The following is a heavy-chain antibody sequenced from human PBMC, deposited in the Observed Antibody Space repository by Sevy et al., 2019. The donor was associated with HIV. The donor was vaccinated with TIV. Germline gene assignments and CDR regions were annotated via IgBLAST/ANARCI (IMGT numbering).Heavy chain of an antibody. Sequence: SETLSLTCAVYGGSFSGYYWSWIRQPPGKGLEWIGEINHSGSTNYNPSLKSRVTISVDTSKNQFSLKLSSVTAADTAVYYCARTLVVPAATKYYYYYGMDVWGQRTTVNVSS. CDR1: GGSFSGYY. CDR3: ARTLVVPAATKYYYYYGMDV. J-gene: IGHJ6*02. CDR2: INHSGST. D-gene: IGHD2-2*01. V-gene: IGHV4-34*01.